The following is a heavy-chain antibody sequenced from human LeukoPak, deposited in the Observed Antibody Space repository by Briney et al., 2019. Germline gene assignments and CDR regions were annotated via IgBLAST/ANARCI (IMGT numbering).Heavy chain of an antibody. CDR3: GMSGDRVPLQDDVFDV. D-gene: IGHD1-26*01. Sequence: GGSLKISCKVSGYSFTSYCIGWVRQMPGKGLEWMGIIYPGDFGPTYSPSFQGQVTISVDKSISTAYLQWSSLQASDTAMYYCGMSGDRVPLQDDVFDVWGQGTMVTVST. CDR1: GYSFTSYC. CDR2: IYPGDFGP. J-gene: IGHJ3*01. V-gene: IGHV5-51*01.